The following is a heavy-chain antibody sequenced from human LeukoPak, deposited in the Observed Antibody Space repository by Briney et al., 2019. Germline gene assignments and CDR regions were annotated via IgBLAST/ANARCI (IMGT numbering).Heavy chain of an antibody. V-gene: IGHV1-8*03. Sequence: ASVKVSCKASGYTFTNYDINWVRQAPGQGLEWMGWVNSKSGNTGYKQKFQARVTITRDTSKTTAYMELSSLTSDDTAVYFCARGLPLGYCTYGVCYPPKHFDFWGQGTLVTVSS. CDR2: VNSKSGNT. CDR1: GYTFTNYD. D-gene: IGHD2-8*01. CDR3: ARGLPLGYCTYGVCYPPKHFDF. J-gene: IGHJ4*02.